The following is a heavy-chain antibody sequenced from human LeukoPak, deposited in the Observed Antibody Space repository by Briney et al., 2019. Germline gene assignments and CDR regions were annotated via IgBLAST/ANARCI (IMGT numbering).Heavy chain of an antibody. J-gene: IGHJ4*02. D-gene: IGHD3-10*01. CDR3: ARGGDGSYYGSASQDY. CDR2: INHSGRI. CDR1: GGPFSAYY. V-gene: IGHV4-34*01. Sequence: SETLSLTCAVYGGPFSAYYWTWIRQPPGTGLEWIGEINHSGRINYNPSLKSRVTISLDTSKSQFSLRLSSVTAADTAVYYCARGGDGSYYGSASQDYWGQGTLVTVSS.